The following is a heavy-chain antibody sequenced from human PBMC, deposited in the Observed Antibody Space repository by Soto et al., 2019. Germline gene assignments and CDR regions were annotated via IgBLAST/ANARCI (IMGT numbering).Heavy chain of an antibody. V-gene: IGHV3-30-3*01. CDR1: GFTFSGYA. J-gene: IGHJ6*02. CDR3: ARDGSRIAVAGKSYYFGMDF. D-gene: IGHD6-19*01. CDR2: ISYDGSNK. Sequence: QVQLVESGGGVVQPGRSLRLSCAASGFTFSGYAMHWVRQAPGKGLEWVAVISYDGSNKYYADSVKGRFTISRDNSKNTLYQQMNRLRAEDTAVHYCARDGSRIAVAGKSYYFGMDFWGQETTVTVSS.